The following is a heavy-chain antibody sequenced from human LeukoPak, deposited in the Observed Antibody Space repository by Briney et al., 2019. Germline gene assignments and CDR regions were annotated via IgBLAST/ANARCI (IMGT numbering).Heavy chain of an antibody. CDR1: GFTFSSYW. J-gene: IGHJ3*01. D-gene: IGHD3-22*01. V-gene: IGHV3-74*01. CDR2: INSDGSRT. CDR3: ARDLPSMILGDDAFDL. Sequence: PGGSLRLSCAASGFTFSSYWMHWVRQAPGKGLVWVSRINSDGSRTDYADSVKGRFTISRDNAKNTVYLQMSSLRAEDTAVYYCARDLPSMILGDDAFDLWGQGTMVTVAS.